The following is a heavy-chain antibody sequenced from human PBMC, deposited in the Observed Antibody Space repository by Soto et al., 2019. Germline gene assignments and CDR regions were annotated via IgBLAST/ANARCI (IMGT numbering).Heavy chain of an antibody. Sequence: PGGSLRLSCAAPGFTFSRYWMHWVRQAPGKGLVWVSRINSDGSSTTYADSVKGRFTISRDNAKNTLYLQVNSLRDEGTAVYYCVGGYSSSWGMDVWGQGTTVTV. V-gene: IGHV3-74*01. CDR1: GFTFSRYW. CDR2: INSDGSST. D-gene: IGHD6-13*01. J-gene: IGHJ6*02. CDR3: VGGYSSSWGMDV.